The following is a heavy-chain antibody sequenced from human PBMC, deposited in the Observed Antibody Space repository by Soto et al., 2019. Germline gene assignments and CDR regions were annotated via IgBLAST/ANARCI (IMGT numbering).Heavy chain of an antibody. D-gene: IGHD3-22*01. V-gene: IGHV3-15*05. CDR3: TTDAGYSGYYPRDFDY. Sequence: GGSLRLSCAASGFSFSNAWMSWVRQAPGKGPEWVGRVKSKTDGGTTDYAAPVKGRFTVSRDDSKNMLVLQMNSLKTEDTAVYYCTTDAGYSGYYPRDFDYWGQGTLVTVSS. CDR1: GFSFSNAW. CDR2: VKSKTDGGTT. J-gene: IGHJ4*02.